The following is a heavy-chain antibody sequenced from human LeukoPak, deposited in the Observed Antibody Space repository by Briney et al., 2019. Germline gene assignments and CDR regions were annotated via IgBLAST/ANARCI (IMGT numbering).Heavy chain of an antibody. CDR2: IIPILGIA. V-gene: IGHV1-69*04. D-gene: IGHD6-19*01. CDR3: AREKWQWQFDY. Sequence: SVKVSCKASGGTFSSYAISWVRQAPGQGLEWMGRIIPILGIANYAQKFQGRVTITADKSTSTAYMELSSLRSEDTAVYYCAREKWQWQFDYWGQGTLVTVSS. CDR1: GGTFSSYA. J-gene: IGHJ4*02.